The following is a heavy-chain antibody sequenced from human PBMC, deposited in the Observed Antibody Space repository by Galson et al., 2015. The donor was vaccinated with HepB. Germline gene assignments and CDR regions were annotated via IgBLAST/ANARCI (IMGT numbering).Heavy chain of an antibody. D-gene: IGHD6-13*01. CDR3: AREWSSWYSSVGWFDP. CDR1: GYTFTSYA. Sequence: SVKVSCKASGYTFTSYAMNWVRQAPGQGLEWMGWINTNTGNPTYAQGFTGRFVFSLDTSVSTAYLQISSLKAEDTAVYYCAREWSSWYSSVGWFDPWGQGTLVTVSS. J-gene: IGHJ5*02. V-gene: IGHV7-4-1*02. CDR2: INTNTGNP.